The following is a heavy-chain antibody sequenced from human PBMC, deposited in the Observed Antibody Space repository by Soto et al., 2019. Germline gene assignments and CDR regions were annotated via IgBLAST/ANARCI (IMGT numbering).Heavy chain of an antibody. V-gene: IGHV3-23*01. CDR3: AKRLFAVVVVGGYDT. J-gene: IGHJ3*02. CDR1: GITSSSYA. Sequence: PGGSLRLSCVASGITSSSYAMGWVRQAPGRGLEWVAGISGNGGSSYYAGAVKGRFTISRDNSKNTLYLQMNSLTVEDTAVYYCAKRLFAVVVVGGYDTWGQGTMVTVSS. CDR2: ISGNGGSS. D-gene: IGHD3-3*01.